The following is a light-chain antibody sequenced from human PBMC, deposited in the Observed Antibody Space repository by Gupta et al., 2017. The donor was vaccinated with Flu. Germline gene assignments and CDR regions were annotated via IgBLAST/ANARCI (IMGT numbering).Light chain of an antibody. CDR3: PRSSRNPNS. J-gene: IGKJ2*03. V-gene: IGKV1-39*01. CDR1: QSIRKY. CDR2: GAS. Sequence: DIPLTQSPSSLSASVGDRVTITCRASQSIRKYLNWYQQKPGKAPNLLIHGASSLQFGVPSRFSGRGSGTACTRKSSSMTTEDWATYDGPRSSRNPNSFGQGTKLEIK.